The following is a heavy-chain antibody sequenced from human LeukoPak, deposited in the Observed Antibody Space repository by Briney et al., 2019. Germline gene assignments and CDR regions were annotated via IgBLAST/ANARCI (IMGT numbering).Heavy chain of an antibody. CDR1: GFTFSDYC. D-gene: IGHD6-19*01. CDR2: ISSSGSSGSTI. J-gene: IGHJ4*02. Sequence: GGSLRLSCAASGFTFSDYCMNWIRQAPGKGLEWVLSISSSGSSGSTIYYADSVKGRFTISRDNAKNSLYLQMNSVRAEDTAIYYCARETPLESSGWYGIRWAWDYWGQGTLVTVSS. V-gene: IGHV3-11*01. CDR3: ARETPLESSGWYGIRWAWDY.